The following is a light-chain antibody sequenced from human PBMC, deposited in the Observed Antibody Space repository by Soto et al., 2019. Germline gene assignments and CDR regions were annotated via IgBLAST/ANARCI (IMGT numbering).Light chain of an antibody. CDR2: GVN. J-gene: IGLJ2*01. CDR3: ASYTSTTTLVV. Sequence: QSVLTQPASVSGSPGQSITISCTGTSSDIGRYNYVSWYQQHPGKAPRLVISGVNKRPSGISNRFSGSKSGNTASLTISGRQADDEAIYYCASYTSTTTLVVFGGGTQLTVL. V-gene: IGLV2-14*01. CDR1: SSDIGRYNY.